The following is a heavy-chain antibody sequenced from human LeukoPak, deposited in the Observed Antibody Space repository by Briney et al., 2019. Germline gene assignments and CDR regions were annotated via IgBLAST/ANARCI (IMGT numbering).Heavy chain of an antibody. CDR2: MNPNSGNT. J-gene: IGHJ4*02. CDR1: GGTFSNYA. Sequence: WASVKVSCKASGGTFSNYAINWVRQATGQGLEWMGWMNPNSGNTGYAQKFQGRVTMTRNTSISTAYMELSSLRSEDTAVYYCARGARWLHPYWGQGTLVTVSS. CDR3: ARGARWLHPY. V-gene: IGHV1-8*02. D-gene: IGHD5-24*01.